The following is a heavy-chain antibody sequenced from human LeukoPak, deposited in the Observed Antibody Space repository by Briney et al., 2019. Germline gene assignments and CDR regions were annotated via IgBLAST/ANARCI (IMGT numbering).Heavy chain of an antibody. J-gene: IGHJ4*02. V-gene: IGHV1-3*01. CDR1: GYTFTSYA. CDR3: AKVKVGFGEMAYFDY. Sequence: SVKVSCKASGYTFTSYAMHWVRQAPGQRLEWMGWINAGNGNTKYSQKFQGRGTITRDTASSTAYMELSSLRSEDTAVYYCAKVKVGFGEMAYFDYWGQGTLVTVSS. CDR2: INAGNGNT. D-gene: IGHD3-10*01.